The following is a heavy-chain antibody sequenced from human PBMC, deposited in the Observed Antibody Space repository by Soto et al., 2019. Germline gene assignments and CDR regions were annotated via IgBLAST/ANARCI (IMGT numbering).Heavy chain of an antibody. J-gene: IGHJ4*02. CDR2: ISAHNGNT. D-gene: IGHD6-13*01. CDR3: ARGSYISSWYSLDY. Sequence: AASVKVSCKASGYTFTSYGISWVRQAPGQGLEWMGWISAHNGNTDYAQKFQGRVTMTTDTSTSTASMELRSLRSDDTAVYYCARGSYISSWYSLDYWGQGTLVTVSS. V-gene: IGHV1-18*04. CDR1: GYTFTSYG.